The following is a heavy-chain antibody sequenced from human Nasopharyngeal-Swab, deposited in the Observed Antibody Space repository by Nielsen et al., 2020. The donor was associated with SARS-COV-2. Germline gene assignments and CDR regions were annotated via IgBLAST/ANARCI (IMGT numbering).Heavy chain of an antibody. J-gene: IGHJ4*02. Sequence: GGSLRLSCAASGFTFSTYWMHWVRQPPGKGLLWVSRIDTDGTITDYADSVKGRFTISRDNAKNTLYLQMNSLRAEDTAVYYCARDVGGRDNYWGQGALVTVS. D-gene: IGHD2-15*01. CDR1: GFTFSTYW. CDR3: ARDVGGRDNY. V-gene: IGHV3-74*01. CDR2: IDTDGTIT.